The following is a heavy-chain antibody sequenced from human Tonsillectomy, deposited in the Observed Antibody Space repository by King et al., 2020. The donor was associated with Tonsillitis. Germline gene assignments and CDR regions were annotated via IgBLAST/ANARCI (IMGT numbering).Heavy chain of an antibody. J-gene: IGHJ3*02. Sequence: VTLKESGPALVKPTQTLTLTCTFSGFSLSTSGMCVSWIRQPPGKALEWLALIDWDDDKYYSTSLKTRLTISKDTSKNHVVLTMTNMEPVDTATYYCARMSGGPYDAFDIWGQGTMVTVSS. CDR1: GFSLSTSGMC. CDR2: IDWDDDK. CDR3: ARMSGGPYDAFDI. V-gene: IGHV2-70*01. D-gene: IGHD3-3*01.